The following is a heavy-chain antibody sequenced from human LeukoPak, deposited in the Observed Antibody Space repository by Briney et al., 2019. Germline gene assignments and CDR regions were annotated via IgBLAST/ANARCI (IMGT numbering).Heavy chain of an antibody. CDR3: ARVRFLEWVLDAFDI. D-gene: IGHD3-3*01. CDR1: GFSFNTYS. J-gene: IGHJ3*02. Sequence: GGSLRLSCAASGFSFNTYSMNWVRQAPGKGLERVSSISSSSTYIYFADSVKGRFTVSRDNARNSVYLQMNSLRAEDTAVYYCARVRFLEWVLDAFDIWGQGTMVTVSS. CDR2: ISSSSTYI. V-gene: IGHV3-21*01.